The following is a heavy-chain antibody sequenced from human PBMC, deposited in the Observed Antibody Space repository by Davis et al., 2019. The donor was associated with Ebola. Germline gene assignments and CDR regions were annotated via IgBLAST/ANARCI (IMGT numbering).Heavy chain of an antibody. D-gene: IGHD3-9*01. CDR1: GGSISSSSYY. CDR3: ARQGGRLRYFDWLPRGFDY. CDR2: INHSGST. J-gene: IGHJ4*02. V-gene: IGHV4-39*01. Sequence: SETLSLTCTVSGGSISSSSYYWGWIRQPPGKGLEWIGEINHSGSTNYNPSLKSRVTISVDTSKNQFSLKLSSVTAADTAVYYCARQGGRLRYFDWLPRGFDYWGQGTLITVSS.